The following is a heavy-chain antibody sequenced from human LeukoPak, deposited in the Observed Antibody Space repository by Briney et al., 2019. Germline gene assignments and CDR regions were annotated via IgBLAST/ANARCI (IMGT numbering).Heavy chain of an antibody. D-gene: IGHD3-22*01. CDR1: GFTFDDYA. V-gene: IGHV3-9*01. CDR3: AKDISYDSSGYLLGGFDY. CDR2: ISWNSGSI. J-gene: IGHJ4*02. Sequence: GGSLRLSCAASGFTFDDYAMHWVRQAPGKGLEWVSGISWNSGSIGYADSVKGRFTISRDNAKNSLYLQMNSLRAEDTALYYCAKDISYDSSGYLLGGFDYWGQGTLVTVSS.